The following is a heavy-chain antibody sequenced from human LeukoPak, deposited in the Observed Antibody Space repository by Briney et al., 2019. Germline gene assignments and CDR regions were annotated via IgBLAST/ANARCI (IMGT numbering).Heavy chain of an antibody. Sequence: GASVKVSCKASGFTFTSSAVQWVRQARGQRLEWIGWIVVGSGNTNYAQKFQERVTITRDMSTSTAYMELSSLRSEDTAVYYCAAGSNRGAAAAGWGQGTLVTVSS. CDR3: AAGSNRGAAAAG. V-gene: IGHV1-58*01. D-gene: IGHD6-13*01. J-gene: IGHJ4*02. CDR1: GFTFTSSA. CDR2: IVVGSGNT.